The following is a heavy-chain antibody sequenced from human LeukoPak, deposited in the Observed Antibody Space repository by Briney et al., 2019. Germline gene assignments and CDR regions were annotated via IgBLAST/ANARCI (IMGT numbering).Heavy chain of an antibody. CDR2: IKYDGTMK. CDR1: GFSFSGYW. V-gene: IGHV3-7*01. Sequence: GGSLRLSCAASGFSFSGYWMSWVRQAPGKGLEWVANIKYDGTMKFYLDSVKGRFTISRDNAKNLLYLQMNSLRADDTAVYYCATPDDSRANDWGQGTLVTVSS. J-gene: IGHJ4*02. CDR3: ATPDDSRAND. D-gene: IGHD3-22*01.